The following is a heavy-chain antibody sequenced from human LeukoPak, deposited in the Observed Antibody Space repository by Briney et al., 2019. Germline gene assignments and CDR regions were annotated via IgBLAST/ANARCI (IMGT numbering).Heavy chain of an antibody. D-gene: IGHD3-22*01. Sequence: GGSLRLSCAASGFTFSSYGMHWVRQAPGKGLEWVAVIWYDGSNKYYADSVKGRFTISRDNSKNTLYLQMNSLRAEDTAVYYCTKHRDYYDSSGYVVYSGQGTLGTVSS. V-gene: IGHV3-33*06. CDR3: TKHRDYYDSSGYVVY. J-gene: IGHJ4*02. CDR1: GFTFSSYG. CDR2: IWYDGSNK.